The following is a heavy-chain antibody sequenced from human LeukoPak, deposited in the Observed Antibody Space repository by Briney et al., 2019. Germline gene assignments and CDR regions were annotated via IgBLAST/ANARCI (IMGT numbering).Heavy chain of an antibody. V-gene: IGHV3-74*01. CDR3: AGTWSFDY. D-gene: IGHD2-15*01. Sequence: PGGSLRLSCAVSGLPFSNDWMHWVRQAPGKGLLWVSRISGDETTKNYADSVTGRFTISRDNAKNMLYLQMDSLRAEDTAVYYCAGTWSFDYWGQGTLVTVSS. J-gene: IGHJ4*02. CDR2: ISGDETTK. CDR1: GLPFSNDW.